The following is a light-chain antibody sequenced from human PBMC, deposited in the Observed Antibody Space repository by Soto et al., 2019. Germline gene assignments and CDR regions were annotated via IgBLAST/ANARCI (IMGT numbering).Light chain of an antibody. Sequence: QSALTQPASVSGSPGQSITISCTGTSSDVGGYNYVSWYQQHPGKAPKLMIYDVSNRPSGVSNRFSGSKSGNTASLTISGLQAEDEADYYCSSYTSSSIPVFGGGTTVTVL. CDR2: DVS. V-gene: IGLV2-14*01. CDR3: SSYTSSSIPV. CDR1: SSDVGGYNY. J-gene: IGLJ2*01.